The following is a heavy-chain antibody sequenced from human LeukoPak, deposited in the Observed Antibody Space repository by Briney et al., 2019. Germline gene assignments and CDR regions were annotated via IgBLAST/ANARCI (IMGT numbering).Heavy chain of an antibody. CDR2: IYYSGST. CDR1: GGSISSYY. CDR3: ARDGTTASAFDI. Sequence: PSETLSLTCTVSGGSISSYYWSWIRQPPGKGLEWIGYIYYSGSTNYNPSLKSRVTISVDTSKNQFSLKLSSVTAADTAVYYCARDGTTASAFDIWGQGTMVTVSS. V-gene: IGHV4-59*01. D-gene: IGHD1-7*01. J-gene: IGHJ3*02.